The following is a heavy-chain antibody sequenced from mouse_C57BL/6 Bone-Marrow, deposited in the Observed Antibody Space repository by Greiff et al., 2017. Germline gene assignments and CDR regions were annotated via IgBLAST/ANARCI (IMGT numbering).Heavy chain of an antibody. J-gene: IGHJ3*01. D-gene: IGHD1-1*01. CDR1: GYTFTSYW. Sequence: VQLQQPGAELVKPGASVKVSCKASGYTFTSYWMHWVKQRPGQGLEWIGRIHPSDSDTNYNQKLKGKATLTAAKSSSTSYMELLILTSKDSEVYFCVYYYGSAWFAYWGQGTLVTVSA. CDR2: IHPSDSDT. V-gene: IGHV1-74*01. CDR3: VYYYGSAWFAY.